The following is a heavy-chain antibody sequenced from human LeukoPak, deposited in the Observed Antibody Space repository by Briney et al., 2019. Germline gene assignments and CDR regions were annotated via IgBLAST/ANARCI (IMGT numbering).Heavy chain of an antibody. Sequence: GRSLRLSCAASGFTFSSYGMHWVRQAPGKGLEWVAVISYDGSNKYYADSVKGRFTISRDNPKNTLYLQMNGLRAEDTAVYYCAKHRGYSYGSLGMDVRGQGTTVTVSS. CDR2: ISYDGSNK. J-gene: IGHJ6*02. D-gene: IGHD5-18*01. CDR1: GFTFSSYG. V-gene: IGHV3-30*18. CDR3: AKHRGYSYGSLGMDV.